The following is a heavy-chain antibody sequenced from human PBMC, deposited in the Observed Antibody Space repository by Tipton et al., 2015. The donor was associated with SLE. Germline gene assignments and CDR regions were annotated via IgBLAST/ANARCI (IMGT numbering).Heavy chain of an antibody. CDR2: IYYSGST. D-gene: IGHD6-19*01. CDR3: ATSHERHSSGCTFDY. CDR1: GFAFSSYS. J-gene: IGHJ4*02. Sequence: LRLSCAASGFAFSSYSMNWVRQSPGKGLEWIGYIYYSGSTNYNPSLKSRVTISVDTSKNQFSLKLSSVTAADTAVYYCATSHERHSSGCTFDYWGQGTLVTVSS. V-gene: IGHV4-59*01.